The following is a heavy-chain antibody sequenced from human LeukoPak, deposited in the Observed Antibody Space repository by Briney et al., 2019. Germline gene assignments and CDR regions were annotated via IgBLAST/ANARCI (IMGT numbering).Heavy chain of an antibody. J-gene: IGHJ4*02. CDR1: GGSFTGYH. Sequence: SETLSLTCAVHGGSFTGYHWNWIRQSPGKGLEWIGEINDRGHTNYNPSLESRATISVDTSKKQFSLKLNSVTAADTAVYYCARDPTTVVTTPYYFDFWGQGTLVTVSS. D-gene: IGHD4-23*01. CDR2: INDRGHT. CDR3: ARDPTTVVTTPYYFDF. V-gene: IGHV4-34*01.